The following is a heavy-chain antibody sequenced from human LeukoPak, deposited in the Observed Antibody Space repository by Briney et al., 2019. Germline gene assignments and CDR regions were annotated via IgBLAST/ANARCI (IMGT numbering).Heavy chain of an antibody. Sequence: GGSLRLSCAASGFTFSDYYMTWIRQAPGKGLEWVSYISGSGSSKYYVDSVKGRFTISRDNAKNSVYLQMNSLRVEDTAVYYCASSQSSVAGIVGCWGQGTLVTVSS. D-gene: IGHD6-19*01. V-gene: IGHV3-11*04. CDR1: GFTFSDYY. CDR3: ASSQSSVAGIVGC. CDR2: ISGSGSSK. J-gene: IGHJ4*02.